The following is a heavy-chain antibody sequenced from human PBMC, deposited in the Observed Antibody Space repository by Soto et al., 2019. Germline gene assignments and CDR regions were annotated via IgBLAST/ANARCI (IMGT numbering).Heavy chain of an antibody. CDR2: IYSGGST. J-gene: IGHJ6*03. CDR3: ARDGLNCSGGRCFGVPMDV. Sequence: PGGSLRLCRAVSGFTVSSNYMRWVRQAPWRGLEWVSLIYSGGSTSYADSVKGRFTISRDNSKNTLYLQMNSLRVEHTAVYYCARDGLNCSGGRCFGVPMDVRGKGTTVTVPS. V-gene: IGHV3-66*01. CDR1: GFTVSSNY. D-gene: IGHD2-15*01.